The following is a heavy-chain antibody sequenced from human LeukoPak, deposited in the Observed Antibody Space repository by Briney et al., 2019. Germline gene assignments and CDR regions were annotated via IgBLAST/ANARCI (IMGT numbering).Heavy chain of an antibody. D-gene: IGHD3/OR15-3a*01. CDR1: GFSFSRST. Sequence: GGSLRLSCEASGFSFSRSTMHWVRQAPGKGLGWVAVISYDGKNIFYGDSMKGRFTISRDNAKNSLYLQMNSLRAEDTAVYYCARGPLGETQTLDWWGQGTLVTVSS. CDR3: ARGPLGETQTLDW. CDR2: ISYDGKNI. J-gene: IGHJ4*02. V-gene: IGHV3-30*04.